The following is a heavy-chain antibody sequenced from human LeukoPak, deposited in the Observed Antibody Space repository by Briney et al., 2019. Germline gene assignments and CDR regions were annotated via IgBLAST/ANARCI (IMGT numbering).Heavy chain of an antibody. D-gene: IGHD3-16*01. CDR3: AKDLGGHHRVKGYFDY. J-gene: IGHJ4*02. CDR2: ISASAGST. V-gene: IGHV3-23*01. CDR1: GFTFTSYA. Sequence: GGSLRLSCAASGFTFTSYAMNWVRQAPGKGLEWVSAISASAGSTYYADSVKGRFTISRDNSKNTLYPQMNSLRAEDTAVYYWAKDLGGHHRVKGYFDYWGQGTLVTVSS.